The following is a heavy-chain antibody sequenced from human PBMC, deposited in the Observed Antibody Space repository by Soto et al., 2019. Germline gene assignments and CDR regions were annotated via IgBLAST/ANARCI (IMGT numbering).Heavy chain of an antibody. CDR3: AKKVPGSNPLDS. Sequence: GGSLRLSCAASGFTFSSYSLNWVRQAPGKGLEWVSYITSSGTTVYYADSVRGRFTISRDNSKNTLYLQMNSLRVEDTAVYYCAKKVPGSNPLDSWGQGALVTVSS. CDR1: GFTFSSYS. D-gene: IGHD1-1*01. V-gene: IGHV3-48*01. CDR2: ITSSGTTV. J-gene: IGHJ4*02.